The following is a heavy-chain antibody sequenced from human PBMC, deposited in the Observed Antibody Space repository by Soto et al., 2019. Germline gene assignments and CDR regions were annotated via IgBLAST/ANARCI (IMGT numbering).Heavy chain of an antibody. CDR2: INAGNGNT. Sequence: ASVKVSCKASGYTFTSYAMHWVRQAPGQRLEWMGWINAGNGNTKYSQKFQGRVTITRDTSASTAYMELSSLRSEDTAVYYCPRCESGYSYGSELDYWGQGTLVTVSP. D-gene: IGHD5-18*01. CDR1: GYTFTSYA. J-gene: IGHJ4*02. CDR3: PRCESGYSYGSELDY. V-gene: IGHV1-3*01.